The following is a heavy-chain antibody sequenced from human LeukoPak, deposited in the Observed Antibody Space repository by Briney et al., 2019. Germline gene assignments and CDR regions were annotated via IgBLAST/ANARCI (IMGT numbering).Heavy chain of an antibody. D-gene: IGHD5-24*01. CDR3: LRDSAAADESLDY. Sequence: PGGSLRLSRVASGFTFSSNGMHWGSQAPGKGLGWVAVIWYDGRHRYYPDVVKGRFTISIDNSKITVFLQMDSLRVDDTADYYCLRDSAAADESLDYGGQGNLVTVSS. CDR2: IWYDGRHR. V-gene: IGHV3-33*01. J-gene: IGHJ4*02. CDR1: GFTFSSNG.